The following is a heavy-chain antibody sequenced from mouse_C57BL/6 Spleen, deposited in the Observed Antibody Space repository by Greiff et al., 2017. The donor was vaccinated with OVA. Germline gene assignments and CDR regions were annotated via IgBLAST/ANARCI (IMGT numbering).Heavy chain of an antibody. Sequence: DVQLQESGPGLVKPSQSLSLTCSVTGYSITSGYYWNWIRQFPGNKLEWMGYISYDGSNNYNPSLKNRISITRDTSKNQFFLKLNSVTTEDTATYYCARAFYYGFAYWGQGTLVTVSA. J-gene: IGHJ3*01. CDR3: ARAFYYGFAY. CDR2: ISYDGSN. D-gene: IGHD2-1*01. V-gene: IGHV3-6*01. CDR1: GYSITSGYY.